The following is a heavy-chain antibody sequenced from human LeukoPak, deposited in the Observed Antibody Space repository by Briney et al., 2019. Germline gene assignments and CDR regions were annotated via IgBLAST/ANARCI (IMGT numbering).Heavy chain of an antibody. CDR1: RFIFSSYS. CDR3: AKGFVVVVSATQSSWFDP. J-gene: IGHJ5*02. V-gene: IGHV3-21*04. Sequence: GGSLRLSCAASRFIFSSYSMNWVRQAPGKGLEWISSIRTSSSYIYYADSVRGRFTMSRDNSKNTLYLQMNSLRAEDTAVYYCAKGFVVVVSATQSSWFDPWGQGTLVSVSS. D-gene: IGHD2-21*01. CDR2: IRTSSSYI.